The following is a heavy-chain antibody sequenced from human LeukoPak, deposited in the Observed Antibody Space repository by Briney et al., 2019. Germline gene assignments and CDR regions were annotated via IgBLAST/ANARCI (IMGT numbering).Heavy chain of an antibody. CDR2: INQDGSKK. V-gene: IGHV3-7*01. CDR1: GFTFSNYW. CDR3: ARDQINSSGNKPPFDY. Sequence: GGSLRLSCAASGFTFSNYWMNWVRQTPGKGLEWGANINQDGSKKYYVDSVKGRFTISRDNAKNSLYLQMNSLRAEDTAVYYCARDQINSSGNKPPFDYWGRGTLVTVSS. D-gene: IGHD1-26*01. J-gene: IGHJ4*02.